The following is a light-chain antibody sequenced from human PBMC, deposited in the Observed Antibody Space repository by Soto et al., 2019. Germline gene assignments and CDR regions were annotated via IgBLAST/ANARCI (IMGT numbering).Light chain of an antibody. CDR3: QQRSNCWT. Sequence: EIVLTQSPATLSLSPGERAALSYRASQSVSTFLAWYPHKPGQAPRLLIYDASNRATGIPARFSGSGSGTDFTLTISSLEPEDSAFYYCQQRSNCWTFSQGTKVEIK. J-gene: IGKJ1*01. V-gene: IGKV3-11*01. CDR2: DAS. CDR1: QSVSTF.